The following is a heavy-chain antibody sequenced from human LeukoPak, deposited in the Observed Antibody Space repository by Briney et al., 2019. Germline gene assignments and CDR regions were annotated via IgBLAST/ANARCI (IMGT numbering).Heavy chain of an antibody. D-gene: IGHD3-10*02. CDR2: ISGSGRNT. V-gene: IGHV3-23*01. Sequence: GGSLRLSCAASGFTISTQAMGWVRQVPGKGLEWISAISGSGRNTYYADSVKGRFTISRDNAKNSLYLQMNSLRAEDTAVYYCAELGITMIGGVWGKGTTVTISS. CDR3: AELGITMIGGV. CDR1: GFTISTQA. J-gene: IGHJ6*04.